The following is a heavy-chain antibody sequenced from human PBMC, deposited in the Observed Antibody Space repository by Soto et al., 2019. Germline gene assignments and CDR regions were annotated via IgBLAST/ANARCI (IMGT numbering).Heavy chain of an antibody. CDR3: TRGRGGRSRSSDY. V-gene: IGHV3-72*01. D-gene: IGHD3-16*01. Sequence: EVQLVESGGGLVQPEVSMRLSCAASGFTFSDHYMDWVRQAPGKGLEWVGRIKNKANSYTTEYAAPVKGRFIFSRHDAKNSVFLHLNRLKTHDSAVYYCTRGRGGRSRSSDYWGHGILGTVS. CDR2: IKNKANSYTT. CDR1: GFTFSDHY. J-gene: IGHJ4*01.